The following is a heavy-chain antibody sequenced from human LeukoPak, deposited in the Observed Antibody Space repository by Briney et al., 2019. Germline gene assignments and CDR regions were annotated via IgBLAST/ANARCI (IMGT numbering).Heavy chain of an antibody. V-gene: IGHV1-46*01. Sequence: ASVKVSCKASGYTFTSYYMHWVRQAPGQGLEWMGIINPSGGSTSYAQKFQGRVTMTRDTSTSTVYMELSSLRSEDTAVYYCAGDLLFGYSGYDLYFDYWGQGTLVTVSS. CDR1: GYTFTSYY. CDR3: AGDLLFGYSGYDLYFDY. CDR2: INPSGGST. D-gene: IGHD5-12*01. J-gene: IGHJ4*02.